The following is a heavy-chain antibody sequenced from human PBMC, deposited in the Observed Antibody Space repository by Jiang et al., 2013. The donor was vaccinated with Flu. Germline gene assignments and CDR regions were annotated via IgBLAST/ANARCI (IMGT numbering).Heavy chain of an antibody. J-gene: IGHJ6*03. CDR3: ARDQVGEMAVSATVYYFYYMDV. CDR1: GGSVSRGSYY. D-gene: IGHD5-24*01. CDR2: TYYSGST. V-gene: IGHV4-61*01. Sequence: VLLKPSETLSLTCTVSGGSVSRGSYYWSWIRQPPGKGLEWIGYTYYSGSTNYNPSLKSRVTISVDTSKNQFSLKLSSVTAADTAVYYCARDQVGEMAVSATVYYFYYMDVWGKGTTVIVSS.